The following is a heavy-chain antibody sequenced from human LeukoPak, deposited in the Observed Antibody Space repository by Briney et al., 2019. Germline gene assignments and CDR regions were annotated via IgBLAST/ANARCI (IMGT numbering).Heavy chain of an antibody. J-gene: IGHJ4*02. CDR3: ARLIPLTLGAAYFDY. CDR2: IYHSGST. V-gene: IGHV4-39*01. D-gene: IGHD4/OR15-4a*01. Sequence: SETLSLTCTVSGGSISSNSHFWGWIRQPPGKGLEWIGSIYHSGSTYYSPSLKSRVTIPVDTSKNQFSLRLSSVTAADTAVYYCARLIPLTLGAAYFDYWGQGTLVTVSS. CDR1: GGSISSNSHF.